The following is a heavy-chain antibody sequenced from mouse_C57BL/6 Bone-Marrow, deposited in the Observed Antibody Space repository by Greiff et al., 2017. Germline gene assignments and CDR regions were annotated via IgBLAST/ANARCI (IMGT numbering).Heavy chain of an antibody. CDR2: IRNKANNHAT. CDR1: GFTFSDAW. CDR3: TCLGRYWYFDV. D-gene: IGHD4-1*01. Sequence: DVMLVESGGGLVQPGGSMKLSCAASGFTFSDAWMDWVRQSPEKGLEWVAEIRNKANNHATYYAESVKGRFTIARDDSKSSVYLQMNSLRAEDTGIYYCTCLGRYWYFDVWGTGTTVTVSS. V-gene: IGHV6-6*01. J-gene: IGHJ1*03.